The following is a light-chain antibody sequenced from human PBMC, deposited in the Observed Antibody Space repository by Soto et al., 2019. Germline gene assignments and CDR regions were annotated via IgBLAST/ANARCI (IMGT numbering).Light chain of an antibody. CDR3: QSYDSSRSGYV. V-gene: IGLV1-40*01. Sequence: QSVLTQPPSVSGAPGQRVTISCTGSSSNIGAGYDVHWYQQLPGTAPKLLIYGNSNRPSGVPDRFSGSKSGTSASLAITGLQAEEEAEYYCQSYDSSRSGYVFGSGTNVTVL. J-gene: IGLJ1*01. CDR2: GNS. CDR1: SSNIGAGYD.